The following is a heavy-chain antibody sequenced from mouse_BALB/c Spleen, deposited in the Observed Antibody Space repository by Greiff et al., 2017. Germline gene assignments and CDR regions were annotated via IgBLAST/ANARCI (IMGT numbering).Heavy chain of an antibody. J-gene: IGHJ2*01. D-gene: IGHD3-3*01. CDR3: ARGWDY. Sequence: VQRVESGAELVRPGASVTLSCKASGYTFTDYEMHWVKQTPVHGLEWIGAIDPETGGTAYNQKFKGKATLTADKSSSTAYMQLSSLTSEDSAVYYCARGWDYWGQGTTLTVSS. CDR2: IDPETGGT. CDR1: GYTFTDYE. V-gene: IGHV1-15*01.